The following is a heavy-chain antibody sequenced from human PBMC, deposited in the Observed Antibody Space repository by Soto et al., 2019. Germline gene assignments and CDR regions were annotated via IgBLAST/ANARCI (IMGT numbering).Heavy chain of an antibody. Sequence: SSETLSLTCSVSSDSMNSGGYYWSWIRQHPGKGLEWIGYIYSNGDTYYNPSLKSRVTISVDTSKNQFSLNLTSVTAAATAVYYCARRGGSSSGYYYYAMDVWGQGTTVTVSS. D-gene: IGHD6-6*01. CDR3: ARRGGSSSGYYYYAMDV. V-gene: IGHV4-31*03. CDR2: IYSNGDT. J-gene: IGHJ6*02. CDR1: SDSMNSGGYY.